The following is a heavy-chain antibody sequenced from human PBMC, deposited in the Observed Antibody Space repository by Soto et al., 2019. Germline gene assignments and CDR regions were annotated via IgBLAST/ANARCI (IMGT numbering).Heavy chain of an antibody. CDR3: ASGGTIFGVVTLLYYYGMDV. CDR2: IIPIFGTA. D-gene: IGHD3-3*01. V-gene: IGHV1-69*01. Sequence: QVQLVQSGAEVKKPGSSVKVSCKASGGTFSSYAISWVRQAPGQGLEWMGGIIPIFGTANYAQKFQGRVTITADESTSIAYMELSSLRSEDTAVYYCASGGTIFGVVTLLYYYGMDVWGQGTTVTVSS. J-gene: IGHJ6*02. CDR1: GGTFSSYA.